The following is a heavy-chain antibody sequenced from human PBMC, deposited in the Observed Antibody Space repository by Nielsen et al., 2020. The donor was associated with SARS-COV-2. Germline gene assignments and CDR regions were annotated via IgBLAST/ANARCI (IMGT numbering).Heavy chain of an antibody. CDR3: ANSGGMDV. V-gene: IGHV3-43*01. J-gene: IGHJ6*02. D-gene: IGHD3-10*01. Sequence: GESLKISCAASGFTFDDYTMHWVRQVPGKGLEWVSLISWNGGHSYYADSVKGRFTISRDNAKNSLYLQMNSLRAEDTALYYCANSGGMDVWGQGTTVTVSS. CDR2: ISWNGGHS. CDR1: GFTFDDYT.